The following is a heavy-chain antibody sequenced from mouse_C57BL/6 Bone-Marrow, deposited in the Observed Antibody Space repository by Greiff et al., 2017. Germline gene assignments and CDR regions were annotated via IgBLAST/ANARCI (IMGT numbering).Heavy chain of an antibody. D-gene: IGHD6-5*01. CDR2: IRNKANGYTT. V-gene: IGHV7-3*01. CDR3: SRYTSYAFYAMDY. J-gene: IGHJ4*01. Sequence: EVMLVESGGGLVQPGGSLSLSCAASGFTFTDYYMSWVRQPPGKALEWLGFIRNKANGYTTEYSASVRGRFTISRDNSQSILYLQMNALRSEDRATYYCSRYTSYAFYAMDYWGQGTSVTVSS. CDR1: GFTFTDYY.